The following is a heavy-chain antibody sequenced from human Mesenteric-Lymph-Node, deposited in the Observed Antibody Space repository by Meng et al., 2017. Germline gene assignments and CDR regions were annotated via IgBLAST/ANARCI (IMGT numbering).Heavy chain of an antibody. V-gene: IGHV3-21*01. J-gene: IGHJ4*02. CDR1: GFTFSSYT. CDR3: ARDTPGLLFDY. Sequence: EVQLVESWGGLVQPGGSLRLSCAASGFTFSSYTMDWVGRAPGKGLEWVSSISSSSNYIYSADSVKGRFTISRDNAKNSLYLQMNSLRAEDTAVYYCARDTPGLLFDYWGQGTLVTVSS. CDR2: ISSSSNYI. D-gene: IGHD5-18*01.